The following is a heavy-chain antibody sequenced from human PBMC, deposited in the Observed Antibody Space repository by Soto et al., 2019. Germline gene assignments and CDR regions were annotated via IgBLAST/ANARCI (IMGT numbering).Heavy chain of an antibody. J-gene: IGHJ5*02. CDR1: GGAFSGYH. CDR2: INHSGST. D-gene: IGHD3-10*01. CDR3: ARQGLLWFGELSYPNWFDP. V-gene: IGHV4-34*01. Sequence: QVQLQQWGAGLLKPSETLSLTCTVYGGAFSGYHWNWVRQPPGKGLEWIGEINHSGSTDYNPSLRSRVTMSLDTSKNHFSLKLSSVTAADTAVYYCARQGLLWFGELSYPNWFDPWGQGTLVTVSS.